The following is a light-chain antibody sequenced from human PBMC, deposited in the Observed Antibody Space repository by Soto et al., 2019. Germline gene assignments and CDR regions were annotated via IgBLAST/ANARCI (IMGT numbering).Light chain of an antibody. J-gene: IGKJ1*01. CDR2: KAS. CDR3: QQFYSYRT. CDR1: QSISDW. Sequence: DIQLTQSPSTLSASVGDRVTITCRASQSISDWLAWYQQKPGKAPKLLIYKASTLESGVPSRFSGSRSGTEFTLTISSLQPDDFATYYCQQFYSYRTFGQGTNVEIK. V-gene: IGKV1-5*03.